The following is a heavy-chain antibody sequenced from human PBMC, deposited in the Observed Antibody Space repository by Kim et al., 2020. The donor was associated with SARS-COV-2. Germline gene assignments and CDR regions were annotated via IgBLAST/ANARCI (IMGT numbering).Heavy chain of an antibody. CDR1: GFTFDDYA. V-gene: IGHV3-9*01. CDR2: ISWSSVRI. Sequence: GGSLRLSCAASGFTFDDYAMHWVRQAPGKGLEWVSGISWSSVRIGYADSVKGRFTVSRDNAKNSLYLQMNSLRAEDTALYYFAKDKGSSTRLYYYYGMDVWGQGTTVTVSS. J-gene: IGHJ6*02. CDR3: AKDKGSSTRLYYYYGMDV. D-gene: IGHD6-13*01.